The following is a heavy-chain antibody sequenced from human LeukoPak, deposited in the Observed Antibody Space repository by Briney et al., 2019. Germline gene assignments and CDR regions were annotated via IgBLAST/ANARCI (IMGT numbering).Heavy chain of an antibody. CDR2: ISSSSSYI. J-gene: IGHJ4*02. CDR1: GFTFSSYS. D-gene: IGHD3-9*01. V-gene: IGHV3-21*04. Sequence: PGGSLRLSCAASGFTFSSYSMNWVRQAPGKGLEWVSSISSSSSYIYYTDSVKGRFTISRDNSKNTLYLQMNSLRAEDTAVYYCAKGLTGHAGYWGQGTLVTVSS. CDR3: AKGLTGHAGY.